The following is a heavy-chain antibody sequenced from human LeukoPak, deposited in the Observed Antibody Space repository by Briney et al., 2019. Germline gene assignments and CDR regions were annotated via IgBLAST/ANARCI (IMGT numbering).Heavy chain of an antibody. CDR3: AKSPLVVITRNIFDY. J-gene: IGHJ4*02. CDR2: ISGSGGST. Sequence: QAGGSLRLSCEASGFTVSSTHMVWVRQAPGKGLEWVSAISGSGGSTYYADSVKGRFTISRDNSKNTLYLQMNSLRAEDTAVYYCAKSPLVVITRNIFDYWGQGTLVTVSS. CDR1: GFTVSSTH. D-gene: IGHD3-22*01. V-gene: IGHV3-23*01.